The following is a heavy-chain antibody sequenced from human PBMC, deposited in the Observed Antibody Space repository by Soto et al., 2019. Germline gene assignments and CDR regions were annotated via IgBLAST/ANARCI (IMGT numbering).Heavy chain of an antibody. V-gene: IGHV3-30-3*01. CDR1: GFTFSSYA. J-gene: IGHJ1*01. CDR3: ARDSTAYDILTGCFQH. D-gene: IGHD3-9*01. Sequence: QVQLVESGGGVVQPGRSLRLSCAASGFTFSSYAMHWVRQAPGKGLEWVAVISYDGSNKYYADSVKGRFTISRDNSKNTLYLQMNSLRAEDTAVYYCARDSTAYDILTGCFQHWGQGTLVTVSS. CDR2: ISYDGSNK.